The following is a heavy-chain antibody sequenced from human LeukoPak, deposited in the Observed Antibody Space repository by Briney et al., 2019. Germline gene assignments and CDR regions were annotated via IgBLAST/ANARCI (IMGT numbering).Heavy chain of an antibody. Sequence: ASVKVSCKASGHTFTGYYMHWVRQAPGQGLEWMGWINPNSGGTNYAQKFQGRVTMTRDTSISTAYMELSRLRSDDTAVYYCARGVRVRGVTPYNWFDPWGQGTLVTVSS. V-gene: IGHV1-2*02. CDR1: GHTFTGYY. D-gene: IGHD3-10*01. J-gene: IGHJ5*02. CDR3: ARGVRVRGVTPYNWFDP. CDR2: INPNSGGT.